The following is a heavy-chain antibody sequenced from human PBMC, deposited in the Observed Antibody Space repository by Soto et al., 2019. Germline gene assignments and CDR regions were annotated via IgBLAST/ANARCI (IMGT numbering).Heavy chain of an antibody. D-gene: IGHD3-22*01. CDR2: ISSNGGST. CDR1: GFTFISYA. J-gene: IGHJ5*02. V-gene: IGHV3-64D*06. CDR3: VKDYYDTPDGWFDP. Sequence: PGGSVRLSCSASGFTFISYAMHWVRQAPGRGLEYVSAISSNGGSTYYADSVKGRFTISRDNSKNTLYLQMSSLRAEDTAVYYCVKDYYDTPDGWFDPWGQGTLVTVS.